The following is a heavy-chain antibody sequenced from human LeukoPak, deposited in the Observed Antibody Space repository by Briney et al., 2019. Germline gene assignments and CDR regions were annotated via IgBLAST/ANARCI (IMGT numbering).Heavy chain of an antibody. D-gene: IGHD5-18*01. CDR3: ARDTADRYGSSDFDY. CDR2: INPNSGGT. CDR1: GYTFTCYY. V-gene: IGHV1-2*02. Sequence: ASVKVSCKASGYTFTCYYMHWVRQAPGQGLEWMGWINPNSGGTNYAQKFQGRVTMTRDTSISTAYMELSRLRSDDTAVYYCARDTADRYGSSDFDYWGQGTLVTVSS. J-gene: IGHJ4*02.